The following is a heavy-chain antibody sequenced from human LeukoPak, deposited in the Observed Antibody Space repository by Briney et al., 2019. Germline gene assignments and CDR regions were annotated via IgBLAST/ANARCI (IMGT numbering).Heavy chain of an antibody. J-gene: IGHJ4*02. CDR1: GFTFSGSA. Sequence: GGSLRLSCAASGFTFSGSAMHWVRQASGKGLEWVGRIRSKANSYATAYAASVKGRFTISRDDSKNTAYLQMNSLKTEDTAVYYCTSRARIVGATGRSYVDYWGQGTLVTVSP. CDR2: IRSKANSYAT. CDR3: TSRARIVGATGRSYVDY. D-gene: IGHD1-26*01. V-gene: IGHV3-73*01.